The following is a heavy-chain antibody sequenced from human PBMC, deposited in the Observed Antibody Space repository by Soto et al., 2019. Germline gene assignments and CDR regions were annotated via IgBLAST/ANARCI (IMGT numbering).Heavy chain of an antibody. CDR1: GCSINRPAHY. CDR2: IFFTGRT. Sequence: SATLPLTCTIAGCSINRPAHYWVWIRPPPGKGLEWIGSIFFTGRTYYTPSLKSRVTISADTSKNQFSLTLSSVTAADTAVYFCAGQTFTIAAASFGRRNWFDPRAPGTLVTVSA. D-gene: IGHD3-3*01. J-gene: IGHJ5*02. CDR3: AGQTFTIAAASFGRRNWFDP. V-gene: IGHV4-39*01.